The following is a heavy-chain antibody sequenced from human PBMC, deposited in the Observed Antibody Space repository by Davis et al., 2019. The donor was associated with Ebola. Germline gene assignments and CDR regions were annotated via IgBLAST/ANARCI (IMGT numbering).Heavy chain of an antibody. Sequence: GESLKISCAASGFTFSSYGMHWVRQAPGKGLEWVAVIWYDGSNKYYADSVKGRFTISRDNSKNTLYLQMNSLRAEDTAVYYCARSEYCSSTSCLFYYYYYYGMDVWGQGTTVTVSS. J-gene: IGHJ6*02. V-gene: IGHV3-33*08. CDR3: ARSEYCSSTSCLFYYYYYYGMDV. D-gene: IGHD2-2*01. CDR1: GFTFSSYG. CDR2: IWYDGSNK.